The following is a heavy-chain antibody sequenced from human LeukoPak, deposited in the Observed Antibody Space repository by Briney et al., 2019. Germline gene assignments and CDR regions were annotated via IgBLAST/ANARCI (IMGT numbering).Heavy chain of an antibody. CDR3: ARDRLSTSRYPRLENWFDP. CDR1: GYTFSDYY. V-gene: IGHV1-2*02. CDR2: INTNTGGT. D-gene: IGHD2/OR15-2a*01. J-gene: IGHJ5*02. Sequence: ASVKVSCKASGYTFSDYYIHWVRQAPGQGLEWMGWINTNTGGTNSPQKFQGRVTLTRDTSITTAYMQLSRLRSDDTAVYYRARDRLSTSRYPRLENWFDPWGQGTLVTVSS.